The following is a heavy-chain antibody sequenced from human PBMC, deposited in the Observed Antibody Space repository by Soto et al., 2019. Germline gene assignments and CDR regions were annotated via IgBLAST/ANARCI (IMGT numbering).Heavy chain of an antibody. V-gene: IGHV4-31*03. CDR3: ARDVSGWYEESNYYYYGMDV. J-gene: IGHJ6*02. Sequence: QVQLQESGPGLVKPSQTLSLTCTVSGGSISSGGYYWSWIRQHPGKGLEWIGDIDYSGSTYYNPSRRSRFTISVATSKTQFSLKLSSVTAADTAVYYCARDVSGWYEESNYYYYGMDVWGQGTTVTVSS. D-gene: IGHD6-19*01. CDR2: IDYSGST. CDR1: GGSISSGGYY.